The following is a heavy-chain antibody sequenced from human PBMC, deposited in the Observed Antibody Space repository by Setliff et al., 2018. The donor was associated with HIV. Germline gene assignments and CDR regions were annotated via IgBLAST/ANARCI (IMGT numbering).Heavy chain of an antibody. D-gene: IGHD3-10*01. CDR2: INPTVNT. CDR1: GGSLSGYY. Sequence: SETLSLTCAVSGGSLSGYYWTWIRQPPGKGLEWIGEINPTVNTNYSPSLKSRVIISVDTSQNEFSLKLNSVTAADTAVYFSARGLFYSSSYYAYWGQGALVTVS. V-gene: IGHV4-34*01. CDR3: ARGLFYSSSYYAY. J-gene: IGHJ4*03.